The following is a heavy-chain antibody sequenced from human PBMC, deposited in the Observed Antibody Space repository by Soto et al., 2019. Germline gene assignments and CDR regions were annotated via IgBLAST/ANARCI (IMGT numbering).Heavy chain of an antibody. CDR1: GYTFTSYG. CDR3: ARATYCSGGSCFYGMDV. D-gene: IGHD2-15*01. CDR2: ISAYNGNT. Sequence: GASVKVSCKASGYTFTSYGISWVRQAPGQGLEWMGWISAYNGNTNYAQKLQGRVTMTTDTSTSTAYMELRSLRSDDTAVYYCARATYCSGGSCFYGMDVWGQGTTVTVSS. V-gene: IGHV1-18*04. J-gene: IGHJ6*02.